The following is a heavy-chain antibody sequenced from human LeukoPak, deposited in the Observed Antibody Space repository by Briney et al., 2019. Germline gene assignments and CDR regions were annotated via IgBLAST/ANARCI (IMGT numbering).Heavy chain of an antibody. CDR2: ISYDGSNK. J-gene: IGHJ5*02. CDR1: GFTFSSYA. V-gene: IGHV3-30*04. D-gene: IGHD5-18*01. Sequence: SGGSLRLSCAASGFTFSSYAMHWVRQAPGKGLEWVAVISYDGSNKYYADSVKGRFTISRDNSKNTLYLQMNSLRAEDTAVYYCAREIQLSRRKNWFDPWGQGTLVTVSS. CDR3: AREIQLSRRKNWFDP.